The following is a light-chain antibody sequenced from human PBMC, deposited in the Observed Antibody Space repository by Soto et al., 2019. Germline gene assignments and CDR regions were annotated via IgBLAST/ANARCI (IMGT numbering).Light chain of an antibody. V-gene: IGKV1-5*03. CDR3: QHSNSYSEP. CDR1: QTISSW. Sequence: DIRMTQSPAAVSGSVGDRVTITCRASQTISSWLAWYQQKPGKAPKLLIYKASTLKSGVPSRFSGSGSGTEFTLTISSLQPDDFTTYYCQHSNSYSEPFGQGTKVAI. J-gene: IGKJ1*01. CDR2: KAS.